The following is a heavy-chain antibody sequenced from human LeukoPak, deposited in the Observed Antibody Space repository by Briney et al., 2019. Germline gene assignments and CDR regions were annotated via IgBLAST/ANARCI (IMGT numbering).Heavy chain of an antibody. CDR2: IRGDENNP. D-gene: IGHD2/OR15-2a*01. Sequence: HWVRQVPGXGLVWVSRIRGDENNPIYADSVKGRFAISRNNAKNTLYLQMNSLRAEDTAVYYCARDTYYAPFDPWGQGTLVTVSS. CDR3: ARDTYYAPFDP. V-gene: IGHV3-74*01. J-gene: IGHJ5*02.